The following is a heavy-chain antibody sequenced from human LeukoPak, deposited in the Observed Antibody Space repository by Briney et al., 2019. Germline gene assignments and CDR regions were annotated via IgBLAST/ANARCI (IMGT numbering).Heavy chain of an antibody. CDR1: GDSISSGSYY. CDR3: AGESASSWFTGGNFDY. Sequence: SQTLSLTCTVSGDSISSGSYYWRWIRQPAGKGLEWIGRIYTSGSTDYNPSLKSRITISVDTSKNQFSLKLSSVTAADTAVYFCAGESASSWFTGGNFDYWGQGILVTVSS. D-gene: IGHD6-13*01. CDR2: IYTSGST. V-gene: IGHV4-61*02. J-gene: IGHJ4*02.